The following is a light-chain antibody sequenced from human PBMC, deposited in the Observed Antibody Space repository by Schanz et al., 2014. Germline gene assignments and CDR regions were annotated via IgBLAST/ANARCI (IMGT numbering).Light chain of an antibody. Sequence: QSALTQPASVSGSPGQSITISCTGTSGDVGAYNYVSWYQHHPGKAPKLMIFDVSHRPSGVSNRFSGSKSGNTASLTISGLQAEDEADYYCSSYTPSSTTLYVFGTGTKLPVL. J-gene: IGLJ1*01. CDR3: SSYTPSSTTLYV. CDR1: SGDVGAYNY. CDR2: DVS. V-gene: IGLV2-14*03.